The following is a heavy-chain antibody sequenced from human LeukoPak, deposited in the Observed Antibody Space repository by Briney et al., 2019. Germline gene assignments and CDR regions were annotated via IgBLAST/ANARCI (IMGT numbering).Heavy chain of an antibody. J-gene: IGHJ4*02. Sequence: SETLSLTCAVYGGSFSGYYWSWIRQPPGKGLEWIGEINHSGSTNYNPSLKSRVTISVDTSKNQFSLKLSCVTAADTAVYYCAGRLTAIVGAKGYYFDYWGQGTLVTVSS. CDR1: GGSFSGYY. V-gene: IGHV4-34*01. CDR3: AGRLTAIVGAKGYYFDY. CDR2: INHSGST. D-gene: IGHD1-26*01.